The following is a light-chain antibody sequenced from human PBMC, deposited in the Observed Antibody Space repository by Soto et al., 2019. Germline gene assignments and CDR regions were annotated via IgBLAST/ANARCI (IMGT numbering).Light chain of an antibody. CDR3: QQYGSSPLT. Sequence: EIVLTQSPGTLSLSPGERATLSCRASQSVSSSYLAWYQQKPGQAPRLLIYGASIRATGIPDRFRGSGSGTDFTLTISRLEPEDFAVYYCQQYGSSPLTFGGGTKVEIK. CDR2: GAS. V-gene: IGKV3-20*01. CDR1: QSVSSSY. J-gene: IGKJ4*01.